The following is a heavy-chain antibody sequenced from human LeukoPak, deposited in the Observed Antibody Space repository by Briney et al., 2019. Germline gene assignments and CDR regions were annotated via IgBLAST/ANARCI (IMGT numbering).Heavy chain of an antibody. J-gene: IGHJ6*03. D-gene: IGHD6-19*01. CDR3: ARERRSSGWYLSRYYYYYMDV. CDR1: GFTFSSYW. CDR2: INQDGSEK. Sequence: GGSLRLSCAASGFTFSSYWMSWVRQAPGKGLEWVANINQDGSEKYYVDSVKGRFTISRDNAKNSLYLQMNSLRAEDTAVYYCARERRSSGWYLSRYYYYYMDVWGKGTTVTVSS. V-gene: IGHV3-7*03.